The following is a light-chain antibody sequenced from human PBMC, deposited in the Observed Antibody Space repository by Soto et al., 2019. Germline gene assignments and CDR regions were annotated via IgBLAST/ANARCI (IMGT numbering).Light chain of an antibody. V-gene: IGKV1-16*02. J-gene: IGKJ2*02. CDR3: QQYHTYPCT. CDR1: QGIASY. CDR2: AAS. Sequence: DIQMTQSPSSLSASVGDRVTITCRASQGIASYLAWFQQRPGKAPKSLIYAASRLQSGVPSKFSGWGSGTNFTLTISTLQPADFATYYCQQYHTYPCTFGQGTKVEIK.